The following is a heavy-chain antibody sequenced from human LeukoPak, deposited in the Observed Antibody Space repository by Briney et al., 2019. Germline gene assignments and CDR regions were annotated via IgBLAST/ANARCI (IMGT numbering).Heavy chain of an antibody. CDR1: GFTFSSYS. Sequence: GGSLRLSCAASGFTFSSYSMNWVRQAPGQGLQWVSCISSRSSYIYYADSVKGRFTISRDNAKNSLYLQMNSLRAEDTAVYYCARGAYYDFWSGYSSSYYMDVWGKGTTVTVSS. V-gene: IGHV3-21*01. CDR3: ARGAYYDFWSGYSSSYYMDV. J-gene: IGHJ6*03. CDR2: ISSRSSYI. D-gene: IGHD3-3*01.